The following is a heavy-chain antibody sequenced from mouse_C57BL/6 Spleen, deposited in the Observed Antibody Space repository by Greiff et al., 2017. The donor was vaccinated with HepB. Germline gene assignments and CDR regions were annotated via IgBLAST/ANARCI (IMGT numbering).Heavy chain of an antibody. CDR3: ASLYYGKIGYAMDY. Sequence: QVQLKESGPGLVQPSQSLSITCTVSGFSLTSYGVHWVRQSPGKGLEWLGVIWSGGSTDYNAAFISRLSISKDNSKSQVFFKMNSLQADDTSIYYCASLYYGKIGYAMDYWGQGTSVTVSS. J-gene: IGHJ4*01. D-gene: IGHD2-1*01. CDR2: IWSGGST. V-gene: IGHV2-2*01. CDR1: GFSLTSYG.